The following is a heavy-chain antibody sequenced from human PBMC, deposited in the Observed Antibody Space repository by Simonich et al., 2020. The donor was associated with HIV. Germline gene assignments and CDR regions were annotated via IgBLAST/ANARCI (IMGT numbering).Heavy chain of an antibody. CDR3: AKVARYFDWYSTAFDY. V-gene: IGHV4-34*02. D-gene: IGHD3-9*01. Sequence: QVQLQQWGAGLLKPSETLSLTGAVFGGSFSGYYWSWIRQPPGKGLEWIGESNHSASTRYNPSLKRLVTISVDTSKNQFSLKLTSVTAADTAVYSCAKVARYFDWYSTAFDYWGQGTLVTVSS. CDR1: GGSFSGYY. J-gene: IGHJ4*02. CDR2: SNHSAST.